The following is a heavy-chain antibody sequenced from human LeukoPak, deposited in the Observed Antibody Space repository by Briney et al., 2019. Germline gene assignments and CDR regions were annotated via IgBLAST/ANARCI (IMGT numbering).Heavy chain of an antibody. V-gene: IGHV4-59*03. Sequence: PSETLSLTCTVSRASMSSFFWSWIRQPPGKGLEWMGHIHYSGTTKYNPSLTSRITLSMDTSKSQVSLRLTSVTAADTAMYYCAASGNSWREGFFHDWGQGTLVSVSS. CDR1: RASMSSFF. J-gene: IGHJ1*01. CDR2: IHYSGTT. D-gene: IGHD4-23*01. CDR3: AASGNSWREGFFHD.